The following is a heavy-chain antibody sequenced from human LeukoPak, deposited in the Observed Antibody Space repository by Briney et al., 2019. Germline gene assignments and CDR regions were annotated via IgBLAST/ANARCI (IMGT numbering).Heavy chain of an antibody. CDR1: GVSISRGGYS. CDR3: ARAPADTYGAFDY. D-gene: IGHD4/OR15-4a*01. V-gene: IGHV4-30-2*01. Sequence: SETLSLTCAVSGVSISRGGYSWSWIRQPPGKGLEWMGYVYHTGSTYYNASLKSRVTISVDTSRNQFSLKLNSVTAADTAVYCCARAPADTYGAFDYWGQGTLVTVSS. CDR2: VYHTGST. J-gene: IGHJ4*02.